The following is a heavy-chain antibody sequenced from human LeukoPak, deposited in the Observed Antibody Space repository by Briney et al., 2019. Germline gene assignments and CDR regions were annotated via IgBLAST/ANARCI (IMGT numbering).Heavy chain of an antibody. Sequence: GASVKVSCKASGGTFSSYAISWVRQAPGQGLEWMGGIIPIFGTANYAQKFQGRVTITTDESTSTAYMELSSLRSEDTAVYYCARVARPRYCSVGSCYSAHYFDYGGEGTLVTVSS. D-gene: IGHD2-15*01. J-gene: IGHJ4*02. CDR1: GGTFSSYA. V-gene: IGHV1-69*05. CDR3: ARVARPRYCSVGSCYSAHYFDY. CDR2: IIPIFGTA.